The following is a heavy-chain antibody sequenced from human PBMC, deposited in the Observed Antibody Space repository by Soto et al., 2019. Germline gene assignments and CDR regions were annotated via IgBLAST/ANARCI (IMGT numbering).Heavy chain of an antibody. J-gene: IGHJ5*02. CDR2: ISGGGGST. V-gene: IGHV3-23*01. CDR1: GFTFSSHA. Sequence: EVQLLESGGGLVQPGGSLRLSCAASGFTFSSHAVSWVRQAPGKGLEWVSTISGGGGSTYYVDSVKGRFTISRDNSKNTLYLQMNSLRAEDTAVYYCARDIWVTTRENWFDPWGQGTLVTVSS. CDR3: ARDIWVTTRENWFDP. D-gene: IGHD4-17*01.